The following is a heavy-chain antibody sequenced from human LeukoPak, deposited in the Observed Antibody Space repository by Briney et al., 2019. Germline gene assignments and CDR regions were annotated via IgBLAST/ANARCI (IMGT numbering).Heavy chain of an antibody. V-gene: IGHV1-69*04. CDR3: ARDVGLAGPFDY. D-gene: IGHD3/OR15-3a*01. Sequence: GASVKVSCEASGGTFSSYAISWVRQAPGQGLEWMGRIIPILGIANYAQKFQGRVTITADKSTSTAYMELSSLRSEDTAVYYCARDVGLAGPFDYWGQGTLVTVSS. J-gene: IGHJ4*02. CDR2: IIPILGIA. CDR1: GGTFSSYA.